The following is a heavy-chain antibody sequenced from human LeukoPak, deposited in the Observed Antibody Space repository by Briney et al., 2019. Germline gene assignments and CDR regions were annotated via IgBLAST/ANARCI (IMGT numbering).Heavy chain of an antibody. CDR1: GGSVSSTSYY. CDR3: ARLSKGRYFDYIFDY. D-gene: IGHD3-9*01. J-gene: IGHJ4*02. Sequence: SETLSLTCTVSGGSVSSTSYYWGWIRQPPGKGLEWIGNVYYSGSTYYNPSLKSRVTMSVDTSKSQFSLKMSSATVADMAVYYCARLSKGRYFDYIFDYWGQGSLVSVSS. CDR2: VYYSGST. V-gene: IGHV4-39*01.